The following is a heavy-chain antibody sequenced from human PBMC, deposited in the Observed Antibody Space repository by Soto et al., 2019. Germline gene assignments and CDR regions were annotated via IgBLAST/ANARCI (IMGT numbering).Heavy chain of an antibody. CDR1: GYTLTSSY. CDR3: ARDTAMVIDY. CDR2: INPSGGST. D-gene: IGHD5-18*01. V-gene: IGHV1-46*01. J-gene: IGHJ4*02. Sequence: PAKASSKAPGYTLTSSYLQSLRQAPGQGLEWMGIINPSGGSTSYAQKFQGRVTMTRDTSTSTVYMELSRLRSDDTAGYYCARDTAMVIDYCGQGILVTVSS.